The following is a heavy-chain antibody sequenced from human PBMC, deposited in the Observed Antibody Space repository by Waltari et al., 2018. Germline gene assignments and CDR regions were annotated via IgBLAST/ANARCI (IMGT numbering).Heavy chain of an antibody. D-gene: IGHD3-22*01. CDR2: FDPEHGKT. Sequence: QVHLVQSGPEVKKPAASVKVSCKISGYTLPEVSMHWVRQAPGKGLEWMGGFDPEHGKTMYAPKLQGRLTLTEDTSTDTAYMELNSLRSEDTALYFCTTDLTSTAYSYDFWGQGTLVTVSS. J-gene: IGHJ4*02. CDR3: TTDLTSTAYSYDF. V-gene: IGHV1-24*01. CDR1: GYTLPEVS.